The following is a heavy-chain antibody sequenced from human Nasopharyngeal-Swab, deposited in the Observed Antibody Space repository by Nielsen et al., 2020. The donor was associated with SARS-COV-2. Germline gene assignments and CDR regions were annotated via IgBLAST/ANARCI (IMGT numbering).Heavy chain of an antibody. D-gene: IGHD3-22*01. CDR2: ISFSSSYI. V-gene: IGHV3-21*01. J-gene: IGHJ6*02. CDR3: ARSKISPSSYYDSSGYYGSYGMDV. CDR1: GFIFTSYN. Sequence: GGSLRLSCAASGFIFTSYNMNWVRQAPAKGLEWVSSISFSSSYIYYADSVKGRFTLSRDNAKKSLYLQMNSLRAEDSAVYYCARSKISPSSYYDSSGYYGSYGMDVWDQGTTVTVSS.